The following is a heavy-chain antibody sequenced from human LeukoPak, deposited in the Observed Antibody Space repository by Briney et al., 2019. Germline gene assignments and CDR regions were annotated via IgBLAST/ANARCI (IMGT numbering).Heavy chain of an antibody. D-gene: IGHD3-10*01. CDR2: ISGSGGST. CDR1: GFTFSGYA. CDR3: AKVAVLLWFGELFDY. J-gene: IGHJ4*02. Sequence: GGSLRLSCAASGFTFSGYAMSWVRQAPGKGLEWVSAISGSGGSTYYADSVKGRFTISRDNSKNTLYLQMNSLRAEDTAVYYCAKVAVLLWFGELFDYWGQGTLVTVSS. V-gene: IGHV3-23*01.